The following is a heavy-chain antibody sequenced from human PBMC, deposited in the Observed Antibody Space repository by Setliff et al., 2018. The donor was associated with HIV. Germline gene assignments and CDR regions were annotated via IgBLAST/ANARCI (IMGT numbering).Heavy chain of an antibody. CDR3: SNWNTTVDADS. J-gene: IGHJ4*02. CDR2: ITPSGDT. D-gene: IGHD1-1*01. V-gene: IGHV4-34*01. Sequence: SETLSLTCTVYGGSVSGHYWGWFRQPPGKGLEWIGEITPSGDTNYIPSLKSRVTMSLDTSKNQFSLNLNSVTAADTAVYYCSNWNTTVDADSWGQGTLVTVSS. CDR1: GGSVSGHY.